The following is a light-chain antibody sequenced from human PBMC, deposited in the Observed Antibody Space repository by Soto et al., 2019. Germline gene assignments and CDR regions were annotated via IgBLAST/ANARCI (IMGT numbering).Light chain of an antibody. CDR3: QQYGSSIMYT. CDR1: QSLTRNY. CDR2: GAS. J-gene: IGKJ2*01. Sequence: DIVLTQSPGTLSLSPGERATLSCRASQSLTRNYLAWYQQKPGQAPRLLFFGASTRATGIPDRFSGSGSGTDFVLTISRLEPEDFALYYCQQYGSSIMYTFGQGTKLEIK. V-gene: IGKV3-20*01.